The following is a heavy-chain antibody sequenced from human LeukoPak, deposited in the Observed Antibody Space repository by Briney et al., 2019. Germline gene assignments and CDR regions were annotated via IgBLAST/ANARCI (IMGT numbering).Heavy chain of an antibody. V-gene: IGHV4-39*01. D-gene: IGHD3-9*01. CDR1: GGSIRSSYYY. CDR3: ARAIYYDILTGSYNVYDY. Sequence: PSETLSLTCTVSGGSIRSSYYYWGWIRQPPGKGLEWIGSIYDSGSTYYNPSLKSRVTISVDTSKNQFSLKLNSVTAADTAVYYCARAIYYDILTGSYNVYDYWGQGTLVTVSS. CDR2: IYDSGST. J-gene: IGHJ4*02.